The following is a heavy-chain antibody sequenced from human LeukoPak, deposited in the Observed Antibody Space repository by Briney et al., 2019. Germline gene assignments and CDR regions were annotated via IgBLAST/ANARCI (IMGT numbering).Heavy chain of an antibody. D-gene: IGHD4-17*01. Sequence: SETLSLTCTVSGGSISSYYWSWIRQPPGKGLEWIGEINHSGSTNYNPSLKSRVTISVDTSKNQFSLKLSSVTAADTAVYYCARGDYGDYGGNWFDPWGQGTLVTVSS. J-gene: IGHJ5*02. CDR3: ARGDYGDYGGNWFDP. CDR2: INHSGST. V-gene: IGHV4-34*01. CDR1: GGSISSYY.